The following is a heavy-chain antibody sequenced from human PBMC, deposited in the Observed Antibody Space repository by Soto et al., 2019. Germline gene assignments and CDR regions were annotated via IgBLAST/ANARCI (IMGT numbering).Heavy chain of an antibody. CDR1: GFTVSSNY. CDR2: IYSGGST. V-gene: IGHV3-53*01. D-gene: IGHD2-2*01. J-gene: IGHJ6*02. Sequence: EVQLVESGGGLIQPGGSLRLSCAASGFTVSSNYMSWVRQAPGKGLEWVSVIYSGGSTYYAASVKGRFTISRDNSKNTLELQLTSRRAEDTSVYYCARGPSSVPGAMAVEYYSYYCMDVWGQGTTIIVSS. CDR3: ARGPSSVPGAMAVEYYSYYCMDV.